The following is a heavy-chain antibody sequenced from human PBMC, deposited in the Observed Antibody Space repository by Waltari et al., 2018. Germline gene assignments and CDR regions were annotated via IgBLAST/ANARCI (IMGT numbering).Heavy chain of an antibody. CDR2: XEHXXXXX. V-gene: IGHV3-30*01. J-gene: IGHJ4*02. CDR1: GFTFSTYA. CDR3: XKGXXXXXGGXXXX. Sequence: QVQLVESGGGVVQPGRSLRLSCAASGFTFSTYAMHWVRQAPGKGXERXVXXEHXXXXXXXXDXVXXRFTXXXXXXXKTLYXXXNXLRXXXXXXXXCXKGXXXXXGGXXXXXGQXTXXT.